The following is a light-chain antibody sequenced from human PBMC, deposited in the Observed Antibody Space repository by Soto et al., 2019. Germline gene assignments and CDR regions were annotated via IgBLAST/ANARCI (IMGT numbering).Light chain of an antibody. CDR3: QQYNKWPPEYT. CDR1: QSVRTN. Sequence: EIVMTQSPATLSVSPGERATLSCRASQSVRTNLAWYQQKNGQAPRLLIYHASTRATGIPARFTGSGSGTDFTLTISGLQSEDFAVSYCQQYNKWPPEYTFGQGTKVDI. V-gene: IGKV3-15*01. CDR2: HAS. J-gene: IGKJ2*01.